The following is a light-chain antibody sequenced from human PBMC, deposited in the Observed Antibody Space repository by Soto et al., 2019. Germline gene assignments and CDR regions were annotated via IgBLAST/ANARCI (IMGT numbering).Light chain of an antibody. V-gene: IGKV3-20*01. J-gene: IGKJ5*01. CDR1: QSVRNNY. CDR2: GAS. CDR3: QQYGNPRIT. Sequence: ETVLTQSPGTLSLSPGERATLSCRASQSVRNNYLAWYQQKPGQAPRLLISGASSRAAGIPDRFSGSGSETDFTLTISRLEPEDFALYFCQQYGNPRITFGQGTR.